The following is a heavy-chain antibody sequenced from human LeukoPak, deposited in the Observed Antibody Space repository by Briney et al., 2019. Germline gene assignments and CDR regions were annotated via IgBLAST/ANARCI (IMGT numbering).Heavy chain of an antibody. J-gene: IGHJ6*03. CDR3: ARHPAGSSSWYYYYMDV. V-gene: IGHV5-51*01. CDR1: GYSFTSYW. CDR2: IYPGDSDT. D-gene: IGHD6-13*01. Sequence: GESLKISCKGSGYSFTSYWIGWVRPMPGKGLEWMGIIYPGDSDTRYSPSFQGQVTISADKSISTAYLQWSSLKASDTAMYYCARHPAGSSSWYYYYMDVWGKGTTVTVSS.